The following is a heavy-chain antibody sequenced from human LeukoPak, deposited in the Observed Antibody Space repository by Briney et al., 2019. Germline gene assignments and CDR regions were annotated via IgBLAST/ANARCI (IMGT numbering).Heavy chain of an antibody. CDR1: GGSISSYY. J-gene: IGHJ5*02. CDR3: ASYSSSWYDLGLDP. V-gene: IGHV4-59*01. D-gene: IGHD6-13*01. CDR2: IYYSGST. Sequence: SETLSLTCTVSGGSISSYYWSWIRQPPGKGLEWIGYIYYSGSTNYNPSPKSRVTISVDTSKNQFSLKLSSVTAADTAVYYCASYSSSWYDLGLDPWGQGTLVTVSS.